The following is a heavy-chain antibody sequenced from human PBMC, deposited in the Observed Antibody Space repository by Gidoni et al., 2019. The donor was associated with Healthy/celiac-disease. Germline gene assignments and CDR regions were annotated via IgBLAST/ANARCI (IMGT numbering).Heavy chain of an antibody. CDR3: ARGNYDILTGYYVNYFDY. Sequence: QVQLVQSGAEVMKPGASVKVSCKASGYTFTSYAMHWVRQAPGQRLEWMRWINAGNGNTKYSQKFQGRCTITRDTSASTAYMELSSLRSEDTAVYYCARGNYDILTGYYVNYFDYWGQGTLVTVSS. V-gene: IGHV1-3*01. CDR1: GYTFTSYA. J-gene: IGHJ4*02. D-gene: IGHD3-9*01. CDR2: INAGNGNT.